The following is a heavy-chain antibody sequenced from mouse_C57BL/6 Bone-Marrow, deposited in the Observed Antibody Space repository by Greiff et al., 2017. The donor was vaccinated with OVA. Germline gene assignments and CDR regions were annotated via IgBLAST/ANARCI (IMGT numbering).Heavy chain of an antibody. V-gene: IGHV1-81*01. CDR1: GYTFTSYG. CDR2: IYPRSGNT. J-gene: IGHJ3*01. CDR3: ARGYYYYGSRTEFAY. Sequence: VKLMESGAELARPGASVKLSCKASGYTFTSYGISWVKQRTGQGLEWIGEIYPRSGNTYYNEKFKGKATLTADKSSSTAYMELRSLTSEDSAVYFCARGYYYYGSRTEFAYWGQGTLVTVSA. D-gene: IGHD1-1*01.